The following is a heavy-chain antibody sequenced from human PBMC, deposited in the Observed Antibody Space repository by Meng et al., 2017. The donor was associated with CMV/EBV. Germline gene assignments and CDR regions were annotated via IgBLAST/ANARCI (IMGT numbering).Heavy chain of an antibody. CDR1: GFTFSSYE. Sequence: GESLKISCAASGFTFSSYEMNWVRQAPGKGLEWVSYISSSGSTIYYADSVKGRFTISRDNSKNTLYLQMNSLRAEDTAVYYCAKDGITIFGVVIRAFDIWGQGTMVTVSS. CDR2: ISSSGSTI. CDR3: AKDGITIFGVVIRAFDI. J-gene: IGHJ3*02. D-gene: IGHD3-3*01. V-gene: IGHV3-48*03.